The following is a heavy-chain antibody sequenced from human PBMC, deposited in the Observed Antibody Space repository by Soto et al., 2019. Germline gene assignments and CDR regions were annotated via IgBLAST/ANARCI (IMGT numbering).Heavy chain of an antibody. J-gene: IGHJ5*02. Sequence: SETLSLTCSVSGGSISSTGYYCCLIRLPPGKGLEWIGSIYDSGSTYYNPSLKSRVTISVDTSKNLFSLRLSYVTAAATAVYYCARGRTTMTVSFSSRGGNWFDHWGQGTLVTVSS. CDR3: ARGRTTMTVSFSSRGGNWFDH. V-gene: IGHV4-39*01. D-gene: IGHD3-22*01. CDR2: IYDSGST. CDR1: GGSISSTGYY.